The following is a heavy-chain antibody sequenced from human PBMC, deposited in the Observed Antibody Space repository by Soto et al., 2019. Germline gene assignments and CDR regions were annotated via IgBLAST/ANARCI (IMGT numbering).Heavy chain of an antibody. Sequence: EVQLLESGGGLVQPGGSLRLSCAASGVTFSSYAMSWVRQAPGKGLEWVSAISGSGGSTYYADSVKGRFTISRDNSKNTLYLQMNSLRAEDTAVYYCATDRSSGWYYFYYWGQGTLVTVSS. CDR1: GVTFSSYA. CDR2: ISGSGGST. J-gene: IGHJ4*02. CDR3: ATDRSSGWYYFYY. D-gene: IGHD6-19*01. V-gene: IGHV3-23*01.